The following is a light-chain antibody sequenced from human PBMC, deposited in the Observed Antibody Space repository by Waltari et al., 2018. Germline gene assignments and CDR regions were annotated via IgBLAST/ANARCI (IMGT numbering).Light chain of an antibody. CDR3: HSRDASGVGGT. CDR2: DKN. V-gene: IGLV3-19*01. J-gene: IGLJ3*02. CDR1: SPRTYF. Sequence: TQIPPVPLPLGQTLRIRSPGDSPRTYFATWYRQRPGQAPILVMYDKNNRPSGVPDRFSGSSSDNTASLTITGAQAEDEAYYYCHSRDASGVGGTFGGGTKLTVL.